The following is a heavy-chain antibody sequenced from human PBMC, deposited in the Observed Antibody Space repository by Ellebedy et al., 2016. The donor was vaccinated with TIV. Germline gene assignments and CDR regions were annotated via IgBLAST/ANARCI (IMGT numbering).Heavy chain of an antibody. CDR1: GFTFSDYY. V-gene: IGHV3-11*06. CDR2: VSHSSYFS. J-gene: IGHJ6*02. CDR3: ATDSLDGGASTFYNYGLDV. D-gene: IGHD2/OR15-2a*01. Sequence: GESLKISCAGSGFTFSDYYMSWIRQAPGKGLEWIAFVSHSSYFSNYADSVRGRFTIYRDNADKSLYLQMSSLRVDDTAVYYCATDSLDGGASTFYNYGLDVWGPGTTVTVSS.